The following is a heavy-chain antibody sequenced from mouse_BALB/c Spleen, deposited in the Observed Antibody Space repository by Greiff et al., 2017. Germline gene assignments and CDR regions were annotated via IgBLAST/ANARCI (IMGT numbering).Heavy chain of an antibody. CDR3: TTIYYYAMDY. CDR2: INPSNGGT. CDR1: GYTFTSYY. Sequence: VQLQQSGAELVKPGASVKLSCKASGYTFTSYYMYWVKQRPGQGLEWIGEINPSNGGTNFTEKFKTKATLTVDKSSSTAYMQLSSLTSQDSAVYYCTTIYYYAMDYWGQGTSVTVSS. J-gene: IGHJ4*01. V-gene: IGHV1S81*02. D-gene: IGHD2-1*01.